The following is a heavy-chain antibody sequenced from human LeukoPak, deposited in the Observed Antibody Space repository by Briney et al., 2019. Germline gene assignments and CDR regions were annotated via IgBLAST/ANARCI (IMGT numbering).Heavy chain of an antibody. V-gene: IGHV4-38-2*01. D-gene: IGHD3-16*01. Sequence: WGALSLTCAVSGYSISSGYYWGWVRPSPGRGLGWVRTIHHSGSTYYNPSLKSRVTISVDTSKNQFALKISSVTAADTAVYYCARVWAQDPKRAFDIWGQGTMVTVSS. CDR2: IHHSGST. CDR1: GYSISSGYY. J-gene: IGHJ3*02. CDR3: ARVWAQDPKRAFDI.